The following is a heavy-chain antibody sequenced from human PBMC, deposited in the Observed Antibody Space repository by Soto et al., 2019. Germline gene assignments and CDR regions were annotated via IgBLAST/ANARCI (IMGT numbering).Heavy chain of an antibody. Sequence: SETLSLTCAVSSGSISSSKWWSWVRQPPGKGLEWIGEIYQTGSTNYNPSLKSRVTISVDKSKNQFSLKLSSVTAADTAVYYCARGGRVGQNYYDSSGYRGPYYYYGMDVWGQGTTVTVSS. CDR3: ARGGRVGQNYYDSSGYRGPYYYYGMDV. J-gene: IGHJ6*02. CDR2: IYQTGST. D-gene: IGHD3-22*01. CDR1: SGSISSSKW. V-gene: IGHV4-4*02.